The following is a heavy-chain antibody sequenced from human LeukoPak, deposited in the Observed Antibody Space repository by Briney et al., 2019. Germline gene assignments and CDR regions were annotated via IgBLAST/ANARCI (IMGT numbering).Heavy chain of an antibody. CDR3: ANGATEGYYYYYGLDV. V-gene: IGHV1-2*02. CDR2: INPKSGAT. Sequence: ASVKVSCKASGYTFTGYYMHWVRQAPGQGLEWMGWINPKSGATTYAQKFQDRVTLTRDTSINTAYMDLSGLTSDDTAVFYCANGATEGYYYYYGLDVWGQGTTVTGSS. CDR1: GYTFTGYY. D-gene: IGHD3-16*01. J-gene: IGHJ6*02.